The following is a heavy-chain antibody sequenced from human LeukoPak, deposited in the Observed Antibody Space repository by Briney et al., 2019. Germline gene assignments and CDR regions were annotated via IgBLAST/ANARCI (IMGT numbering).Heavy chain of an antibody. CDR1: GYTFTGYY. Sequence: ASVKVSCKASGYTFTGYYMHWVRQAPGQGLEWMGWINPNSGGTNYAQKFQGRVTMTRDTSISTAYMELSRLRSDDTAVYYCARGLYYGSGRYDFYYGMVVCGQGTTITVSS. CDR3: ARGLYYGSGRYDFYYGMVV. V-gene: IGHV1-2*02. J-gene: IGHJ6*02. D-gene: IGHD3-10*01. CDR2: INPNSGGT.